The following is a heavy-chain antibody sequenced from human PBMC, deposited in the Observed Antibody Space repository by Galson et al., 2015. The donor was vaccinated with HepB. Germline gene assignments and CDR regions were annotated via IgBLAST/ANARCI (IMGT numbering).Heavy chain of an antibody. D-gene: IGHD1-26*01. V-gene: IGHV3-23*01. CDR2: ISGSGGST. CDR3: AKQGVSTVGFDY. J-gene: IGHJ4*02. Sequence: SLRLSCAASGFTFSSYAMSWVRQAPGKGLEWVSAISGSGGSTYYADSVKGRFTISRDNSKNTLYLQMNSLRAEDTAVYYCAKQGVSTVGFDYWGQGTLVTVSS. CDR1: GFTFSSYA.